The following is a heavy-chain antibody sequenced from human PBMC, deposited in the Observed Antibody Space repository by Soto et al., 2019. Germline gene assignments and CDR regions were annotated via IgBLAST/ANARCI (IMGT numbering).Heavy chain of an antibody. V-gene: IGHV1-3*01. Sequence: ASVKVSCKASGYTFTSYAMHWVRQAPGQRLEWIGWINAGNGNTKYSQKFQGRVTMTEDTSTDTAYMELSSLRSEDTAVYYCATARVSDIVATIVAFDIWGQGTMVTVSS. D-gene: IGHD5-12*01. CDR3: ATARVSDIVATIVAFDI. CDR1: GYTFTSYA. J-gene: IGHJ3*02. CDR2: INAGNGNT.